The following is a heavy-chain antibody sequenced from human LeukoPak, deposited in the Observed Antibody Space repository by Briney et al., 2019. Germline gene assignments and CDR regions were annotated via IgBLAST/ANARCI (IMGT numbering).Heavy chain of an antibody. D-gene: IGHD3-10*01. Sequence: PGGSLRLSCAASGDTFSGSAMHWVRQAPGKGPEWVALISYDGNDKYYADSVQGRFTISRDNFKNTLFLQMNSLRAEDTAVYYCTRPGGGSGSYFPYWGQGTLVTVSS. CDR1: GDTFSGSA. CDR3: TRPGGGSGSYFPY. V-gene: IGHV3-30*04. CDR2: ISYDGNDK. J-gene: IGHJ4*02.